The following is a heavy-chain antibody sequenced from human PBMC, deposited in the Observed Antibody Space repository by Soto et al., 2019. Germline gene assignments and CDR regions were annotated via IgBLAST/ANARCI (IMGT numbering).Heavy chain of an antibody. Sequence: GVLRLSCAASGFTITRYSMNWVRQAPGKGLEWVSSISSTTNYIYYGDSMKGRFTISRDNAKNSLYLEMNSLRAEDTAVYYCARESEDLTSNFDYWGQGTLVTVSS. CDR1: GFTITRYS. V-gene: IGHV3-21*06. J-gene: IGHJ4*02. CDR3: ARESEDLTSNFDY. CDR2: ISSTTNYI.